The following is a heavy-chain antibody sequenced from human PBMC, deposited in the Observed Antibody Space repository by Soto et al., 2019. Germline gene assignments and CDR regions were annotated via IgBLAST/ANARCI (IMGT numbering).Heavy chain of an antibody. V-gene: IGHV3-23*01. Sequence: PGGSLRLSCAASGFTFSHSDMSWVRQAPGKGLEWVSYISRSGDATYYADSVKGRFTVSRDNSKNTLFLQMNSLKNEDTAVYYCAFSGGWFDAFDVWGQGTMVTVSS. CDR3: AFSGGWFDAFDV. J-gene: IGHJ3*01. CDR1: GFTFSHSD. CDR2: ISRSGDAT. D-gene: IGHD6-19*01.